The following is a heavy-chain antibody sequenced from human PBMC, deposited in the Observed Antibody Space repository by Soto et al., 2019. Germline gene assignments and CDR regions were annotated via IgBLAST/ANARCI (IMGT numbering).Heavy chain of an antibody. D-gene: IGHD3-3*01. Sequence: SETLSLTCAVYGGSFSGYYWSWIRQPPGKGLEWIGEINHSGSTNYNPSLKSRVTISVDTSKNQFSLKLSSVTAADTAVYYCARGSRVFGVVIMAYYYMDVWGKGTTVTVSS. J-gene: IGHJ6*03. CDR2: INHSGST. V-gene: IGHV4-34*01. CDR3: ARGSRVFGVVIMAYYYMDV. CDR1: GGSFSGYY.